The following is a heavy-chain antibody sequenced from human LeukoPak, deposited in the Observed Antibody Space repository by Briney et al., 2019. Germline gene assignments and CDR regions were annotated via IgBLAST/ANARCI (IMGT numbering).Heavy chain of an antibody. J-gene: IGHJ4*02. D-gene: IGHD2-21*02. CDR1: GGTFSSYA. CDR2: IIPIFGTA. V-gene: IGHV1-69*05. Sequence: SVKVSCKASGGTFSSYAISWGRQAPGQGLEWMGGIIPIFGTANYAQEFQGRVTITTDESTSTAYMELSSPRSEDTAVYYCARSIVVVTADMYYFDYWGQGTLVTVSS. CDR3: ARSIVVVTADMYYFDY.